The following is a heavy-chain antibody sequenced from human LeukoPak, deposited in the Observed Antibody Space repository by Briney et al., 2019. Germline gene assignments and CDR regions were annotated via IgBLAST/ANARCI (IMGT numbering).Heavy chain of an antibody. J-gene: IGHJ4*02. Sequence: PSETLSLTCAVYGGSFSGYYWSWIRQPPGKGLEWIGEINHSGSTNYNPSLKSRVTISVDTSKNQFSLKLSSVTAADTAVYYCARHYDSSGYYYAADYWGQGTLVTVSS. CDR1: GGSFSGYY. CDR2: INHSGST. D-gene: IGHD3-22*01. CDR3: ARHYDSSGYYYAADY. V-gene: IGHV4-34*01.